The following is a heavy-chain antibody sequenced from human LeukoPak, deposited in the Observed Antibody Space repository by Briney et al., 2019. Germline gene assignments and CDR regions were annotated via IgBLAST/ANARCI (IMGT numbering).Heavy chain of an antibody. D-gene: IGHD3-22*01. CDR1: GGSFSGYY. Sequence: PSETLSLTCAVYGGSFSGYYWSWIRQPPGKGLEWIGEINHSGSTNYNPSLKSRVTISVDTSKNQFSLKLSSVTAADTAVYYCARGTDDSSGYQGTNFDYWGQGTLVTVSS. CDR3: ARGTDDSSGYQGTNFDY. J-gene: IGHJ4*02. CDR2: INHSGST. V-gene: IGHV4-34*01.